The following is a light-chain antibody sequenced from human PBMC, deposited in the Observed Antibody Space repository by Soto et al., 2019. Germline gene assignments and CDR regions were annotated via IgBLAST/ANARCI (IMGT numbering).Light chain of an antibody. CDR1: QSVSSN. Sequence: EIVLTQSPGTLSLSPGERATLSCRASQSVSSNLAWYQQKPGQAPRLLIYGASTRATGIPARFSGSGSGTEFTLTISSLQSEDFAVYYCQQYNNWPRGTFGQGTKVDIK. CDR2: GAS. CDR3: QQYNNWPRGT. V-gene: IGKV3-15*01. J-gene: IGKJ1*01.